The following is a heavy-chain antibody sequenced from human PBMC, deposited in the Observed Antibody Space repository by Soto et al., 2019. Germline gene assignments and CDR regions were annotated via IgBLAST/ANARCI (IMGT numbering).Heavy chain of an antibody. CDR2: INHSGST. V-gene: IGHV4-34*01. J-gene: IGHJ4*02. D-gene: IGHD3-3*01. CDR3: ARGRRSYDFWSGYWSY. CDR1: GGSFSGYY. Sequence: SETLSLTCAVYGGSFSGYYWSWIRQPPGKGLEWIGEINHSGSTNYNPSLKSRVTISVDTSKNQFSLKLSSVTAADTAVYYCARGRRSYDFWSGYWSYWGQGTMVTVYS.